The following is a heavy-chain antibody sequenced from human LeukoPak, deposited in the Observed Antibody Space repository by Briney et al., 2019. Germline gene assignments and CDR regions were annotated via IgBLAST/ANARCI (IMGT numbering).Heavy chain of an antibody. J-gene: IGHJ5*02. D-gene: IGHD3-10*01. CDR3: ARGRGVISVFDP. CDR2: IIPIFGTA. CDR1: GGTFSSYA. Sequence: SVKVSCKTSGGTFSSYAISWVRRAPGQGLEWMGGIIPIFGTANYAQKFQGRVTITADKSTSTAYMELSSLRSEDTAVYYCARGRGVISVFDPWGQGTLVTVSS. V-gene: IGHV1-69*06.